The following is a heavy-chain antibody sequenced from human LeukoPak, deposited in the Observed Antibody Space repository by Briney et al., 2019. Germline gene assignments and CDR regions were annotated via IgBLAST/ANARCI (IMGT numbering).Heavy chain of an antibody. J-gene: IGHJ4*01. CDR2: IYYNGNT. Sequence: SETLSLTCTVSGDSISSSTYYWGWARQPPGKELEWIGSIYYNGNTYYKPSLKSRVTISLDTSTNHFSLRLNSVTAADTAVYFCASSGRAARPARTNFDNWGQGTLVTVSS. CDR3: ASSGRAARPARTNFDN. V-gene: IGHV4-39*07. CDR1: GDSISSSTYY. D-gene: IGHD6-6*01.